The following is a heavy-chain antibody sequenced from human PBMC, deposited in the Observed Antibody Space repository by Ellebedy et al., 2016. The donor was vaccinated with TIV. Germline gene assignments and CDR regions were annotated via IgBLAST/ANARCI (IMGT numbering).Heavy chain of an antibody. D-gene: IGHD1-20*01. Sequence: PGGSLRLSCAASGFTFEDYGMRWVRQAPGKGLEWVSSINWNGGMTGYSDSVQGRFTISRDNAKNMVYLQMNSLRAGDSALYYCARDLGASRSGRITGTPPDYWGQGTLVTVSS. CDR2: INWNGGMT. J-gene: IGHJ4*02. V-gene: IGHV3-20*04. CDR3: ARDLGASRSGRITGTPPDY. CDR1: GFTFEDYG.